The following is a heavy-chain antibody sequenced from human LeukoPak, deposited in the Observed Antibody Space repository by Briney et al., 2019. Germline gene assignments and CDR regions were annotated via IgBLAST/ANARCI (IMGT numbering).Heavy chain of an antibody. Sequence: GGSLRLSCAASGFTFSTYAMTWVRQGPGKGLEWVSTVSGGGGTTHYADSVKGRFTISRDNSKNTLYLQMNSLRAEDTAVYYCARGGAVAGKFPPLGRWGQGTLVTVSS. D-gene: IGHD6-19*01. CDR2: VSGGGGTT. J-gene: IGHJ4*02. CDR1: GFTFSTYA. CDR3: ARGGAVAGKFPPLGR. V-gene: IGHV3-23*01.